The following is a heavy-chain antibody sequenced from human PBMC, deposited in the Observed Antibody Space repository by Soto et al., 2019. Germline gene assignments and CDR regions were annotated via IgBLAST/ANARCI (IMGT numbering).Heavy chain of an antibody. CDR2: ISAYNGNT. CDR3: ARDLGVSHYAPVDY. CDR1: GYTFTSYG. J-gene: IGHJ4*02. Sequence: QVQLVQSGAEVKKPGASVKVSCKASGYTFTSYGISWVRQAPGQGLEWMGWISAYNGNTKYAQKLQGRVTMTTDTPTSTAYMELRSLRPDDTSVYYWARDLGVSHYAPVDYWGEGTLLTVSS. V-gene: IGHV1-18*01. D-gene: IGHD2-2*01.